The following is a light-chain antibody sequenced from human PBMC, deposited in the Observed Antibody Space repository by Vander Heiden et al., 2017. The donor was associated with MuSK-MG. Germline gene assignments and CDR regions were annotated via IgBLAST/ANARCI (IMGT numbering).Light chain of an antibody. J-gene: IGKJ2*01. CDR3: HQYNSWLRT. V-gene: IGKV3-15*01. CDR1: QSVTTN. Sequence: EIVMTQSPATLSVSPGETATLSCRASQSVTTNLAWYQQNPGQAPRLLIYGASTRATGIPARFSGSGSGTEFTLSISSLQSEDVAVYYCHQYNSWLRTFGQGTKLEIK. CDR2: GAS.